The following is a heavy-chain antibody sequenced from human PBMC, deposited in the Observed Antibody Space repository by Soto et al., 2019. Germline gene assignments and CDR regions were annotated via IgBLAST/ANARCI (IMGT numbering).Heavy chain of an antibody. J-gene: IGHJ2*01. CDR2: ISGSGGST. CDR3: ATQHFLTPYYYGSGSPWGYFDL. Sequence: EVQLLESGGGLVQPGGSLRLSCAASGFTFSSYAMSWVRQAPGKGLEWVSAISGSGGSTYYADSVKGRFTISRDNSKNTLYLQMNSLRAEDTAVYYCATQHFLTPYYYGSGSPWGYFDLWGRGTLVTVSS. CDR1: GFTFSSYA. D-gene: IGHD3-10*01. V-gene: IGHV3-23*01.